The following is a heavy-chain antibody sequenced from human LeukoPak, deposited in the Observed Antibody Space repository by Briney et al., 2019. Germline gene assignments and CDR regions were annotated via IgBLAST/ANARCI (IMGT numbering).Heavy chain of an antibody. CDR2: INPNSGGT. Sequence: ASVKVSCKASGGTFSSYAISWVRQAPGQGLEWMGWINPNSGGTNYAQKFQGRVTMTRNTSITTAYMELSSLRSEDMAVYYCARGLGRTAMVTRGGVRFDYWGQGTLVTVSS. J-gene: IGHJ4*02. D-gene: IGHD5-18*01. CDR1: GGTFSSYA. V-gene: IGHV1-8*02. CDR3: ARGLGRTAMVTRGGVRFDY.